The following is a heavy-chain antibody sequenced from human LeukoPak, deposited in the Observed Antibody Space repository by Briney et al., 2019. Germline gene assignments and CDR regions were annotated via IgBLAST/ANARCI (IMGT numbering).Heavy chain of an antibody. CDR2: IYYSGST. CDR3: ARVEYYGSGSYWRFDP. D-gene: IGHD3-10*01. Sequence: SETLSLTCTVSGGSISSSSYYWGWIRQPPGKGLEWIGSIYYSGSTYYNPSLKSRVTISVDTSKNQFSLKLSSVTAADTAVYYCARVEYYGSGSYWRFDPWGQGTQVTVSS. CDR1: GGSISSSSYY. J-gene: IGHJ5*02. V-gene: IGHV4-39*07.